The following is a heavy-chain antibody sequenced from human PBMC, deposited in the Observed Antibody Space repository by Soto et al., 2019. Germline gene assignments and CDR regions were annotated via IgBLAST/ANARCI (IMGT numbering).Heavy chain of an antibody. Sequence: SETLSLTCTVSCGSISSYYWSWIRQPPGKGLEWIGYIYYSGSTNYNPSLKSRVTISVDTSKNQFSLKLSSVTAADTAVYYCARGPSSGSYVDAFDTWGQGTMVTVSS. D-gene: IGHD1-26*01. V-gene: IGHV4-59*01. CDR1: CGSISSYY. CDR2: IYYSGST. CDR3: ARGPSSGSYVDAFDT. J-gene: IGHJ3*02.